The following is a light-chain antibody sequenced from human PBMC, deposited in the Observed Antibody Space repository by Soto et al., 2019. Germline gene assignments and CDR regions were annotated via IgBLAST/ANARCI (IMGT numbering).Light chain of an antibody. Sequence: IQLTQSPSTLSASVGDRVTITCRASQSIRTWLAWYQQKPGKAPRLLMYQASSLKSGVPSRFSGSGSETDFTLTISSLQPEDFATYYCQQANSFRWTFGQGTKVDIK. CDR2: QAS. CDR3: QQANSFRWT. J-gene: IGKJ1*01. CDR1: QSIRTW. V-gene: IGKV1-5*03.